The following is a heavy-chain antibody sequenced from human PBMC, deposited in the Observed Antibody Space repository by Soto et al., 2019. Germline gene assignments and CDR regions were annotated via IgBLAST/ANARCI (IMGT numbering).Heavy chain of an antibody. J-gene: IGHJ6*02. V-gene: IGHV5-51*01. CDR2: IYPGDSDT. CDR1: GYTFTNYW. Sequence: PGESLKISCKGSGYTFTNYWIGWVRQMPGKGLEWMGIIYPGDSDTKYNPSFQGQVTTSADKSITTTHLRWTSLTASDTAIYYCAASIFYYGMDVWGQGTTVTVSS. CDR3: AASIFYYGMDV.